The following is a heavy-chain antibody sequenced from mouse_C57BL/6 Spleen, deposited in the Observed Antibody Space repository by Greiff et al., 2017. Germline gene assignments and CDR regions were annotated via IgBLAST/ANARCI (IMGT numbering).Heavy chain of an antibody. Sequence: VQLQQSGPELVKPGASVKISCKASGYTFTDYCMNWVKQSHGQSLEWIGDINPNNGDTGYNQKFKGKATLTVDSSFSPTYMQLRSLNSEDSAVFYSTGLGRDAYWGQGTLVTVSA. CDR1: GYTFTDYC. CDR3: TGLGRDAY. D-gene: IGHD4-1*01. V-gene: IGHV1-26*01. J-gene: IGHJ3*01. CDR2: INPNNGDT.